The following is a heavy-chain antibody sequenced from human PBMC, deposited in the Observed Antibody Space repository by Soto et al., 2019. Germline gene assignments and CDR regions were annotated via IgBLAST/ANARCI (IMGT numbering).Heavy chain of an antibody. CDR3: ASLPDYDFWSGYFNPHDY. D-gene: IGHD3-3*01. J-gene: IGHJ4*02. V-gene: IGHV4-34*01. Sequence: SETLSLTCAVYGGSFSGYYWSWIRQPPGKGLEWIGEINHSGSTNYNPSLKSRVTISVDTSKNQFSLKLSSVAAADTAVYYCASLPDYDFWSGYFNPHDYWGQGTLVTVSS. CDR2: INHSGST. CDR1: GGSFSGYY.